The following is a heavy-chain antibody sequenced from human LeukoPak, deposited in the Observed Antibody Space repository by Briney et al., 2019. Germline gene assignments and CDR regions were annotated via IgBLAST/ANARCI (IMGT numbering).Heavy chain of an antibody. J-gene: IGHJ4*02. CDR1: GFTFSNYA. CDR2: VSFHGTDK. CDR3: ARAVPSRQAIDY. Sequence: GESLRLSCAASGFTFSNYAMHWVRQAPGKGLDWVAVVSFHGTDKFYADSVKGRFTISRDNSKNTLYLQMNSLIPEDTAVYYCARAVPSRQAIDYWGQGTLVTVSS. V-gene: IGHV3-30*04.